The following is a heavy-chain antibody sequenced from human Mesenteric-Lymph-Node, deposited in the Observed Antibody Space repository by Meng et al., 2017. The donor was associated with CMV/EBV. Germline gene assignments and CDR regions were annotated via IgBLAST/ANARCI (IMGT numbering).Heavy chain of an antibody. J-gene: IGHJ5*02. Sequence: GESLKISCKGSGFSFTSYWIAWVRQMPGKGLEWMGIIYPADSNIRYSPSFQGQVSISADKFISTAYLQWSSLKASDTAMYYCARHLSGLGYCSTTSCYHNWFDPWGQGTLVTVSS. D-gene: IGHD2-2*01. V-gene: IGHV5-51*01. CDR2: IYPADSNI. CDR3: ARHLSGLGYCSTTSCYHNWFDP. CDR1: GFSFTSYW.